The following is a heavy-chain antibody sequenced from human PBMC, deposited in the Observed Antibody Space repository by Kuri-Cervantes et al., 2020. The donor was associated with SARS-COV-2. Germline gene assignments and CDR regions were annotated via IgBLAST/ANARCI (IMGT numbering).Heavy chain of an antibody. V-gene: IGHV1-69*13. CDR2: SIPMFGTA. Sequence: SVKVSCKASGSTIPNYAINWVRQAPGQGLEWMGRSIPMFGTAQYAQKFQGRVTIIADESTSTAYMVLSSLRSEDTAVYYCAVDLGSVMCSSNSCPQGWFDPWGQRTLVTVSS. D-gene: IGHD2-2*01. CDR3: AVDLGSVMCSSNSCPQGWFDP. J-gene: IGHJ5*02. CDR1: GSTIPNYA.